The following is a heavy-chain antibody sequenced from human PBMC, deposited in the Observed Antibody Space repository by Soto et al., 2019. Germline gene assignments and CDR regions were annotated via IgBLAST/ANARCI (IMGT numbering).Heavy chain of an antibody. J-gene: IGHJ6*02. D-gene: IGHD2-21*02. CDR2: IIPVLTTT. V-gene: IGHV1-69*08. Sequence: QVQLVQSGAEVKMPGSSVKVSCRASGYTFSSYTVNWLRQAPGRGLEWMGWIIPVLTTTDYAQKFGGRVTITADKSSNTVDMELTILSSADTAVYYCARRSYCVYDCYQKHFYGMAVWGQGTPVSVAS. CDR1: GYTFSSYT. CDR3: ARRSYCVYDCYQKHFYGMAV.